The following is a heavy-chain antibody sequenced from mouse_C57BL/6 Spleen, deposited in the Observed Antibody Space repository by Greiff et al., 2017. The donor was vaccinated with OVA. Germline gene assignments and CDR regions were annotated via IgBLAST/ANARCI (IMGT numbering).Heavy chain of an antibody. Sequence: QVQLKESGPGLVQPSQSLSITCTVSGFSLTSYGVHWVRKSPGKGLEWLGVIWSGGSTDYNEAFISILSISKDNSKSKVFFKMNSLQADDTAIYYWASLMITTTYYAMYYWGQGTSVTVSS. CDR3: ASLMITTTYYAMYY. CDR1: GFSLTSYG. D-gene: IGHD2-4*01. J-gene: IGHJ4*01. CDR2: IWSGGST. V-gene: IGHV2-2*01.